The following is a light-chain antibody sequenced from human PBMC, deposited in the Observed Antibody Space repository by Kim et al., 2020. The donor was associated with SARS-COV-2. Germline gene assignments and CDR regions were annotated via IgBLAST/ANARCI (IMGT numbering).Light chain of an antibody. Sequence: RQRVHISCSGSSSNIGNNAVNWYQQLPGKAPKLLIYYDDLLPSGVSDRFSGSKSGTSASLAIRGLQSEDEADYYCAAWDDSLNGPVFGGGTQLTVL. CDR2: YDD. J-gene: IGLJ2*01. CDR1: SSNIGNNA. CDR3: AAWDDSLNGPV. V-gene: IGLV1-36*01.